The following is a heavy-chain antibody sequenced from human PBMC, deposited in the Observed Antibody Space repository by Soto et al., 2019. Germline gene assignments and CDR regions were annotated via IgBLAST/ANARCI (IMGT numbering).Heavy chain of an antibody. Sequence: ASVKVSCKASGYTFTSYGISWVRQAPGQGLEWMEWISAYNGNTNYAQKLQGRVTMTTDTSTSTAYMELRSLRSDDTAVYYCARFDCSGGSCYLNDYWGQGTLVTVSS. D-gene: IGHD2-15*01. J-gene: IGHJ4*02. CDR3: ARFDCSGGSCYLNDY. CDR1: GYTFTSYG. CDR2: ISAYNGNT. V-gene: IGHV1-18*01.